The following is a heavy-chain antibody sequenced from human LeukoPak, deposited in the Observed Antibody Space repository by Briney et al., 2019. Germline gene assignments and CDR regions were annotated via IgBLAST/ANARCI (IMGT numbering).Heavy chain of an antibody. CDR2: ISDTGKT. CDR3: ATGYYEPFAT. V-gene: IGHV4-59*01. CDR1: GASLSSYY. Sequence: PSETLSLTCRVSGASLSSYYWDWLRQSPGKGLEWIGYISDTGKTVSSPSLKSRVSISLDMSKKQFSLRLRSVTAADSAEYYCATGYYEPFATWGPGILVTVSS. D-gene: IGHD2/OR15-2a*01. J-gene: IGHJ5*02.